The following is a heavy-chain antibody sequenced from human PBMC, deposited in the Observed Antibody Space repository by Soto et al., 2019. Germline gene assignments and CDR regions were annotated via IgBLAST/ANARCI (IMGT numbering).Heavy chain of an antibody. D-gene: IGHD6-19*01. CDR1: GYTFTSYG. CDR2: ISAYNGNT. Sequence: ASVKVSCKASGYTFTSYGISWVRQAPGQGLEWMGWISAYNGNTNYAQKLQGRVTMTTDTSTSTAYMELRSLRSDDTAVYYCARGSPWYSSGGYRWYAFDIRGQGSMDTGS. V-gene: IGHV1-18*01. J-gene: IGHJ3*02. CDR3: ARGSPWYSSGGYRWYAFDI.